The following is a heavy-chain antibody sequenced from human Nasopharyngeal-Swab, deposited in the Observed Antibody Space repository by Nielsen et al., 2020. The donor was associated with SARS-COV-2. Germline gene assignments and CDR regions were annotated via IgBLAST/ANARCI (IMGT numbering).Heavy chain of an antibody. CDR2: MNPNSGNT. Sequence: ASVKVSCKASGYTFTSYDINWVRHAPGQGLERMRWMNPNSGNTGYAQKFQGRVTMTRNTSISTAYMELRGLRSEATAVYYCARVPPVLQLSFWRGFYPSHYYYGMDVWGQGTTVTVSS. J-gene: IGHJ6*02. CDR1: GYTFTSYD. D-gene: IGHD3-3*01. V-gene: IGHV1-8*01. CDR3: ARVPPVLQLSFWRGFYPSHYYYGMDV.